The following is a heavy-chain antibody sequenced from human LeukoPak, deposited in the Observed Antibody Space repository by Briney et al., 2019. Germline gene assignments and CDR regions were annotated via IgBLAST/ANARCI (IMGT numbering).Heavy chain of an antibody. Sequence: GGSLRLFCAASGFTFSSYAMSWDRQAPGKGLEWVSAISGSGGSTYYADSVKGRFTISRDNSKNTLYLQMNSLRAEDTAVYYCAKGSWIQLWLIDYWGQGTLVTVSS. D-gene: IGHD5-18*01. CDR3: AKGSWIQLWLIDY. J-gene: IGHJ4*02. CDR1: GFTFSSYA. V-gene: IGHV3-23*01. CDR2: ISGSGGST.